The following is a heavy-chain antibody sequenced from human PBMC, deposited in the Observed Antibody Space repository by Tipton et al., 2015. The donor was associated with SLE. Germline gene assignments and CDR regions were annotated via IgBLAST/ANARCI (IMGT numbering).Heavy chain of an antibody. CDR1: AGSLSGYY. D-gene: IGHD3-3*01. J-gene: IGHJ4*02. CDR3: ARTPREWLVYFDY. V-gene: IGHV4-59*08. CDR2: IYYSGST. Sequence: TLSLTCTVSAGSLSGYYWSWIRQSPGKGLEWIGYIYYSGSTNYNPSLRSRVTISVDTSKNQFSLKLTSVTAADTAVYYCARTPREWLVYFDYWGQGTLVTVSS.